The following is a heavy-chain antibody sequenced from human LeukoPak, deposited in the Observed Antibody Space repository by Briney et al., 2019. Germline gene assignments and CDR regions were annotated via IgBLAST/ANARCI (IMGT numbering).Heavy chain of an antibody. CDR2: IHYSGST. CDR3: ARHWDDRSSPSY. Sequence: PSGTLSLTCTVSGGSISSNNYYWGWIRQPPGKGLEWIGNIHYSGSTYYNPSLKSRVTISVDTSKNQFSLKLTSVTAADTAVYYCARHWDDRSSPSYWGQGTLVTVSS. J-gene: IGHJ4*02. D-gene: IGHD2-2*01. CDR1: GGSISSNNYY. V-gene: IGHV4-39*01.